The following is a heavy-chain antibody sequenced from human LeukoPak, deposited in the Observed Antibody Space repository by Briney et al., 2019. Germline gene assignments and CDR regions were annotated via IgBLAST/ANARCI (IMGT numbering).Heavy chain of an antibody. V-gene: IGHV1-69*05. J-gene: IGHJ4*02. CDR1: GGTFSSYA. D-gene: IGHD5-18*01. CDR3: ARDRWTAMVTWHFDY. Sequence: ASVKVSCKASGGTFSSYAISWVRQAPGQGLEWMGRIIPIFGTANCAQKFQGRVTITTDESTSTAYMELSSLRSEDTAVYYCARDRWTAMVTWHFDYWGQGTLVTVSS. CDR2: IIPIFGTA.